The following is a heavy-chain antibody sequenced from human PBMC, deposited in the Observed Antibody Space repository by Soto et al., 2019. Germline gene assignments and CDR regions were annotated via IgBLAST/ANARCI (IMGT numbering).Heavy chain of an antibody. CDR1: GYPFNNFD. CDR2: INPSRGRT. V-gene: IGHV1-46*03. D-gene: IGHD2-15*01. CDR3: TRGRGYCSGGSCDHWFDP. Sequence: QVQMVQSGAEVKKPGASVKVFFKASGYPFNNFDIHWVRHAPGQGLEWMGMINPSRGRTIYTQKFQGRVTMTRHTCTNTVYMGLNSLKAEYTAVYYCTRGRGYCSGGSCDHWFDPWGQGTLVTVSS. J-gene: IGHJ5*02.